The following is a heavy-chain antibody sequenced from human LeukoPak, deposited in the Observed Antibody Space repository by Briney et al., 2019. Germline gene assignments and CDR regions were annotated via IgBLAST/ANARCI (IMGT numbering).Heavy chain of an antibody. Sequence: PSETLSLTCAVYGGSFSGYYWNWIRQPPGKGLEWIGEINHSRNTNYNPSLKSRVTISVDTSKNQFSLKLSSVTAAETAVYYCARGLGCSSSPPIWSYYYMDVWGKGTTVTVSS. J-gene: IGHJ6*03. CDR1: GGSFSGYY. CDR2: INHSRNT. V-gene: IGHV4-34*01. CDR3: ARGLGCSSSPPIWSYYYMDV. D-gene: IGHD6-6*01.